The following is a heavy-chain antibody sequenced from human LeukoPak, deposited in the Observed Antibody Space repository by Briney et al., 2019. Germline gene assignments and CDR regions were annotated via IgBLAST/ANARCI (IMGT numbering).Heavy chain of an antibody. J-gene: IGHJ2*01. Sequence: GGSLRLSRAASGFTFSNYAMSWVRQAPGKGLEWVSAISKSGSSTYYADSVKGRFTISRDNSKNTLYLQMNSLRAEDTAIYYCAKPGTTETYWYFDLWGRGTLVTGSS. D-gene: IGHD4-17*01. CDR1: GFTFSNYA. V-gene: IGHV3-23*05. CDR2: ISKSGSST. CDR3: AKPGTTETYWYFDL.